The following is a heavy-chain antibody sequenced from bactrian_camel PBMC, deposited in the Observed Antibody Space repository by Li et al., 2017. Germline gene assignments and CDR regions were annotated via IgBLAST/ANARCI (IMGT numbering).Heavy chain of an antibody. CDR3: AKERLPGWLAAEFGY. Sequence: VQLVESGGGLVQHGGSLRPSCAASGFTFSSYDMSWVRQAPGKGLEWVSAINSGGGSTYYAEFLKGRLSISRDNAKNTVYLEMNSLKTEDTAMYYCAKERLPGWLAAEFGYWGLGPRSPSP. CDR2: INSGGGST. J-gene: IGHJ6*01. D-gene: IGHD1*01. V-gene: IGHV3S40*01. CDR1: GFTFSSYD.